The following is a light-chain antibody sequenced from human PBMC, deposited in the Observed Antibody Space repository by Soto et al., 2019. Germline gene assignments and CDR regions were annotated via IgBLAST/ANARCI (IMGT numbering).Light chain of an antibody. V-gene: IGLV2-14*01. CDR1: SSDVGGYNY. CDR3: SSYTTSNTRQIV. Sequence: QSALTQPASVSGSPGQSITISCTGTSSDVGGYNYVSWYKQHPGKAPKFIIYDVSNRPSGVSIRFSGSKSGNTASLTISGLQAEDEADYDCSSYTTSNTRQIVFGTGTKVTVL. CDR2: DVS. J-gene: IGLJ1*01.